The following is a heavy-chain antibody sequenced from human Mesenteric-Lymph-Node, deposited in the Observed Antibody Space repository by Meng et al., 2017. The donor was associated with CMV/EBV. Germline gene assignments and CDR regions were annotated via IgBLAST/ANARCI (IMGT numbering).Heavy chain of an antibody. V-gene: IGHV5-51*01. CDR3: ARLLNYDFWTGYLNAFDI. D-gene: IGHD3-3*01. CDR2: IYPGDSDT. J-gene: IGHJ3*02. Sequence: GESLKISCKGSGYSFTSYWIGWVRQMPGKGLEWMGIIYPGDSDTKYSPSFQGQVTISADKSISTAYLQWGSLKASDTAMYYCARLLNYDFWTGYLNAFDIWGQGTMVTVSS. CDR1: GYSFTSYW.